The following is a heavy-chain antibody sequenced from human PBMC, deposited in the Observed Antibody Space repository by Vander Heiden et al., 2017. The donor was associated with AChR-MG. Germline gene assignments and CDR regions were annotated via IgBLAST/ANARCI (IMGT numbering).Heavy chain of an antibody. D-gene: IGHD3-9*01. Sequence: EVQLVQSGAEVTKPGESLKISCKASGYSFTGYWIGWVRQMPGKGLEWVAVIYPGDSDTKYSPSFQGQVTISADKSITTAYLQWTSLATSDTAIYYCVRQVYYNIFTGYYGLGAFDQWGQGTLVTVSS. J-gene: IGHJ4*02. CDR1: GYSFTGYW. CDR3: VRQVYYNIFTGYYGLGAFDQ. V-gene: IGHV5-51*01. CDR2: IYPGDSDT.